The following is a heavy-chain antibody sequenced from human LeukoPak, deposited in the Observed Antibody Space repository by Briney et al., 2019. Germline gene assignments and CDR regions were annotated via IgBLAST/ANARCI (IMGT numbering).Heavy chain of an antibody. CDR1: GYSLTGHY. Sequence: ASVKVSCKASGYSLTGHYIHWVRQAPGQGLEFLGWINPNSGGTDFAQKFQGRVTMTSDTSISTAYMELSGLRSDDTAVYYCARGGIGWSFDYWGQGTLVTVSS. CDR3: ARGGIGWSFDY. CDR2: INPNSGGT. V-gene: IGHV1-2*02. J-gene: IGHJ4*02. D-gene: IGHD6-19*01.